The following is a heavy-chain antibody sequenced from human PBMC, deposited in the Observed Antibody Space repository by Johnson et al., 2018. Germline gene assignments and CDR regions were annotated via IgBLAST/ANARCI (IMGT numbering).Heavy chain of an antibody. Sequence: QVQLVQSGGGVVQPGRSLRLSCAASGFTFSSYGMHWVRQAPGKGLEWVAVISYDGSNKYYADSVKGRFTISRDNSKNTRYLQMNSLRGEETAVYYCAKEGVMEWGYYGPFQYWGPGNRVTVSS. CDR1: GFTFSSYG. J-gene: IGHJ1*01. CDR3: AKEGVMEWGYYGPFQY. D-gene: IGHD3-3*01. V-gene: IGHV3-30*18. CDR2: ISYDGSNK.